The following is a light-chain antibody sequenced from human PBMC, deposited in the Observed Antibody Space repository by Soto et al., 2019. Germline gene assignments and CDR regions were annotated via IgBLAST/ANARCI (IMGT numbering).Light chain of an antibody. Sequence: DIVMTQSPDSLAVSLGERATINCKSSLGVLYSSNNKNYLALYQQKPGQSPKLLIYWASTREFGVPDRFSGSGSGTDFTLTISSLQAEDVAVYYCQQYYNTPWTFGQGTQVEIK. J-gene: IGKJ1*01. CDR1: LGVLYSSNNKNY. V-gene: IGKV4-1*01. CDR2: WAS. CDR3: QQYYNTPWT.